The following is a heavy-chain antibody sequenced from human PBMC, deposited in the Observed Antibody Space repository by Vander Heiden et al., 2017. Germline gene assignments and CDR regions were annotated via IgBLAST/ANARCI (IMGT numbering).Heavy chain of an antibody. CDR1: DGSFNGYS. CDR3: ARGDRQKKNDAFDI. CDR2: IDHSGNT. V-gene: IGHV4-34*01. D-gene: IGHD3-22*01. Sequence: QVQLQQWGAGLLKPWETLSLSCAVYDGSFNGYSWNWIRQSPGQGLEWIGRIDHSGNTNYNPSLKSRVTILGDSSKNQFSLRLTSVTAADTAVYYCARGDRQKKNDAFDIWGQGTLVTVSS. J-gene: IGHJ3*02.